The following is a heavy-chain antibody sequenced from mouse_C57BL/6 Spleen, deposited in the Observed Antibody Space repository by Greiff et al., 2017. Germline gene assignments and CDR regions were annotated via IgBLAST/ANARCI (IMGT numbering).Heavy chain of an antibody. CDR3: ARHEAASLYYGNYDY. V-gene: IGHV1-62-2*01. CDR1: GYTFTEYT. CDR2: FYPGSGSI. J-gene: IGHJ2*01. Sequence: VQLQQSGAELVKPGASVKLSCKASGYTFTEYTIHWVKQRSGQGLEWIGWFYPGSGSIKYNEKFNDKGTLTADKSSSTVYMELNRLTSEDSAVYFCARHEAASLYYGNYDYWGQGTTLTVSA. D-gene: IGHD2-1*01.